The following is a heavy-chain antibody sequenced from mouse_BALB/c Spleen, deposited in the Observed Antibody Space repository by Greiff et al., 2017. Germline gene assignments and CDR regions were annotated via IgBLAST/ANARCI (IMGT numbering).Heavy chain of an antibody. CDR2: IWGDGST. J-gene: IGHJ1*01. Sequence: VQLVESGPGLVAPSQSLSITCTVSGFSLTSYGVSWVRQPPGKGLEWLGVIWGDGSTNYHSALISRLSISKDNSKSQVYLKLNSLQTDDTATYYCAEGGWSRRAGADWYFDDWGAGTTVTVSS. CDR1: GFSLTSYG. CDR3: AEGGWSRRAGADWYFDD. V-gene: IGHV2-3*01. D-gene: IGHD2-2*01.